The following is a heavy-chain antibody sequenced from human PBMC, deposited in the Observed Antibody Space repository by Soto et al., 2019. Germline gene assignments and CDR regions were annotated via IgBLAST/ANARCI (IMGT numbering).Heavy chain of an antibody. V-gene: IGHV3-53*01. CDR2: IYSGGNT. CDR1: GFTVSSEY. D-gene: IGHD1-26*01. J-gene: IGHJ4*02. Sequence: RRLSCAASGFTVSSEYMSWVRQAPGKGLEWVSVIYSGGNTYYADSVKGRFTISRDTSKNTLHLQMNSLRAEDTAVYYCARASGSRLFDYWGQGALVTVSS. CDR3: ARASGSRLFDY.